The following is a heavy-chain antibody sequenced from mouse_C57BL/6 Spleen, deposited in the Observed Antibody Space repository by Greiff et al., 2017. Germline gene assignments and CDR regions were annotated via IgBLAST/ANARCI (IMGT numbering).Heavy chain of an antibody. CDR1: GYSFTGYY. Sequence: EVQLQQSGPELVKPGASVKISCKASGYSFTGYYMNWVKQSPEKSLEWIGEINPSTGGTTYNQKFKAKATLTVDKSSSTAYMQLKSLTSEDSAVYYCARWAGDYWYFDVWGTGTTVTVSS. J-gene: IGHJ1*03. CDR2: INPSTGGT. D-gene: IGHD3-3*01. CDR3: ARWAGDYWYFDV. V-gene: IGHV1-42*01.